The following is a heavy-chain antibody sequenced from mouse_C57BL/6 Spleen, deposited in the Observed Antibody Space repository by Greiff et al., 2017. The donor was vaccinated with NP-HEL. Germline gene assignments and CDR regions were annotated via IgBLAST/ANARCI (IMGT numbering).Heavy chain of an antibody. Sequence: VKLVESGGGLVKPGGSLKLSCAASGFTFSSYTMSWVRQTPEKRLEWVATISGGGGNTYYPDSVKGRFTIYRDNAKNTLYLQMSSLRSEDTALYYCARQRLRREGFDYWGQGTTLTVSS. CDR1: GFTFSSYT. V-gene: IGHV5-9*01. CDR2: ISGGGGNT. D-gene: IGHD2-4*01. CDR3: ARQRLRREGFDY. J-gene: IGHJ2*01.